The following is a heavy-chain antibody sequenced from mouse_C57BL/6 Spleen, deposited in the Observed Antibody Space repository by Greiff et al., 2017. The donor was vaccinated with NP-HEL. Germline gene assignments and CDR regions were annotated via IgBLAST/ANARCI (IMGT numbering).Heavy chain of an antibody. CDR3: SITTVVATGMDY. J-gene: IGHJ4*01. Sequence: QVQLQQSGAELVRPGASVTLSCKASGYTFTDYEMHWVKQTPVHGLEWIGAIDPETGGTAYNQKFKGKAILTADKSSSTAYMGLRSLTSEDSAVYYCSITTVVATGMDYWGQGTSVTVSS. D-gene: IGHD1-1*01. V-gene: IGHV1-15*01. CDR1: GYTFTDYE. CDR2: IDPETGGT.